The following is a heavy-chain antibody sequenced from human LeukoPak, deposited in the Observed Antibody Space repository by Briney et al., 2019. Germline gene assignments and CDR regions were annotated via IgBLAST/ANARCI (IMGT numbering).Heavy chain of an antibody. J-gene: IGHJ4*02. CDR2: IKDDGTEK. D-gene: IGHD1-26*01. V-gene: IGHV3-7*01. CDR3: ARRLSGSYYAYFDC. CDR1: GFTFSSYW. Sequence: GGSLRLSCAASGFTFSSYWMSWVRQAPGKGLEWVANIKDDGTEKYYVDSMKGRFTISRDNAKNSLYLQMNSLRAEDTAVYYCARRLSGSYYAYFDCWGQGTLVTVSS.